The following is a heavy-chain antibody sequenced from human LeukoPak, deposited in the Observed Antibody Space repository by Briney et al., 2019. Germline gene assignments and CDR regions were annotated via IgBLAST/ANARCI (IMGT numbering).Heavy chain of an antibody. J-gene: IGHJ4*03. D-gene: IGHD1-14*01. Sequence: GASVKVSCKTSGYTFTGYYIHLLRQAPGQRHEWMAWNDPNSGATNYAHKFESRVTMTRDTSISTAYMEVSSLRSDDTAVYYCARELINFHDHTNTGFFDSWGQGTLVTVSS. CDR2: NDPNSGAT. CDR1: GYTFTGYY. CDR3: ARELINFHDHTNTGFFDS. V-gene: IGHV1-2*02.